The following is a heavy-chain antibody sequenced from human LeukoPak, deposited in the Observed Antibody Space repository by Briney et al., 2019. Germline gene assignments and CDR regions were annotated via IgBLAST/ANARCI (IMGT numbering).Heavy chain of an antibody. CDR3: AKGRGYCTGGSCYSDY. J-gene: IGHJ4*02. Sequence: GGSLRLSCTASGFTFSNYAMSWVRQPPGKGLEWVSTISGSDGSTYYADSVKGRFTISRDNSKNTLYLQMNSLRVEDTAIYYCAKGRGYCTGGSCYSDYWGQGTLVTVSS. D-gene: IGHD2-15*01. V-gene: IGHV3-23*01. CDR2: ISGSDGST. CDR1: GFTFSNYA.